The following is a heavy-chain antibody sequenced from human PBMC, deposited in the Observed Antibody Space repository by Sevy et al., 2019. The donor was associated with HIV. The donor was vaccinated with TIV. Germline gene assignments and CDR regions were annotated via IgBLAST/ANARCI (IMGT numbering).Heavy chain of an antibody. J-gene: IGHJ4*02. CDR2: IYYSGST. V-gene: IGHV4-30-4*01. CDR1: GGSISSGDYY. CDR3: ARQNYYDSSGYYWDYFDY. D-gene: IGHD3-22*01. Sequence: SETLSLTCTVSGGSISSGDYYWSWIRQPPGKGLEWIGYIYYSGSTYYNPSLKSRVTISVDTSKNQFSLKLSSVTAADTAAYYCARQNYYDSSGYYWDYFDYWGQGTLVTVSS.